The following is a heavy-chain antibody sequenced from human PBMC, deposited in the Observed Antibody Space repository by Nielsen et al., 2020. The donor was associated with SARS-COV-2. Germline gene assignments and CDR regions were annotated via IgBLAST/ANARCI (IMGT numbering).Heavy chain of an antibody. CDR2: ISGSGGST. CDR1: GFTFSDYY. D-gene: IGHD6-13*01. CDR3: AKVGIAAAGGGNWFDP. Sequence: GESLKISCVASGFTFSDYYMSWVRQAPGKGLEWVSAISGSGGSTYYADSVKGRFTISRDNSKNTLYLQMNSLRAEDTAVYYCAKVGIAAAGGGNWFDPWGQGTLVTVSS. J-gene: IGHJ5*02. V-gene: IGHV3-23*01.